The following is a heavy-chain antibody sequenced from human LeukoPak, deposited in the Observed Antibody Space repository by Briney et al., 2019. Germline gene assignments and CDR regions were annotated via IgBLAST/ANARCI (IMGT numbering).Heavy chain of an antibody. CDR1: GGSISSYY. J-gene: IGHJ4*02. D-gene: IGHD3-22*01. Sequence: PSETLSLTCTVSGGSISSYYWSWIRQPPGKGLEWIGYIYYSGSTNYNPSLKSRVTISVDTSKNHFSLKLSSVTAADTAVYYCARLYDSSGYYYPFDYWGQGTLVTVSS. CDR2: IYYSGST. V-gene: IGHV4-59*08. CDR3: ARLYDSSGYYYPFDY.